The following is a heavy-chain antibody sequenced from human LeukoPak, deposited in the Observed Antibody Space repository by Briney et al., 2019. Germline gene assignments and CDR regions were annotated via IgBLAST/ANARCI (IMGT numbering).Heavy chain of an antibody. Sequence: GGSLRLSCAASGFTFSNAWMSWVRQAPGKGLEWVGRIKSKTDGGTTDYAAPVKGRFTISRDDSKNTLYLQMNSLKIEDTAVYYCTTGPVTRSSYNWKNDYWGQGTLVTVSS. J-gene: IGHJ4*02. V-gene: IGHV3-15*01. D-gene: IGHD1-20*01. CDR1: GFTFSNAW. CDR2: IKSKTDGGTT. CDR3: TTGPVTRSSYNWKNDY.